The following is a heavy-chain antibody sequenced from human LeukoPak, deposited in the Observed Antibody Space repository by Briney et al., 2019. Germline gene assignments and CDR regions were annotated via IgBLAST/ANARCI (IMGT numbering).Heavy chain of an antibody. D-gene: IGHD5-12*01. CDR1: GGTFSSYA. J-gene: IGHJ5*02. Sequence: ASVKVSCKASGGTFSSYAISWVRQAPGQGLEWMGGIIPIFGTANYAQKFQGRVTITADESTSTAYMELSSLRSEDTAVYYCARDRNIVATTNWFDPWGQGTLVTVFS. CDR2: IIPIFGTA. V-gene: IGHV1-69*13. CDR3: ARDRNIVATTNWFDP.